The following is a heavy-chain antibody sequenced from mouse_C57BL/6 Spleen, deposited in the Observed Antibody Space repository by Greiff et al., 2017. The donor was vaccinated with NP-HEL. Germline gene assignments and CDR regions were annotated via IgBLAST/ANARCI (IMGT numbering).Heavy chain of an antibody. D-gene: IGHD2-1*01. CDR2: ISYDGSN. V-gene: IGHV3-6*01. Sequence: VQLQQSGPGLVKPSQSLSLTCSVTGYSITSGYYWNWIRQFPGNKLEWMGYISYDGSNNYNPSLKNRISITRDTSKNQFFLKLNSVTTEDTATYYCARDGDLYYGNYDAMDYWGQGTSVTVSS. J-gene: IGHJ4*01. CDR3: ARDGDLYYGNYDAMDY. CDR1: GYSITSGYY.